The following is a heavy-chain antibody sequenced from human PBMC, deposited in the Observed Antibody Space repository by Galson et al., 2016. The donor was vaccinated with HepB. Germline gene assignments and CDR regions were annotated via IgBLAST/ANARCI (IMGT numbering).Heavy chain of an antibody. Sequence: SETLSLTCGVSGDSVSSMKWWTWVRQPPGRGLEWIGEMYSTGTANYNPSLKSRVTISLDNPENQVSLKLTSVTAADTAVYYCARDYAPYSYAYDYWGPGILVTVSS. CDR3: ARDYAPYSYAYDY. CDR2: MYSTGTA. D-gene: IGHD5-18*01. V-gene: IGHV4-4*02. CDR1: GDSVSSMKW. J-gene: IGHJ4*02.